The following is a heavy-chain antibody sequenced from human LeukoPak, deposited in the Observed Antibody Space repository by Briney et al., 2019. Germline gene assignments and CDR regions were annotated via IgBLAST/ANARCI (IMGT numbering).Heavy chain of an antibody. CDR2: VHSSRST. CDR1: GGYISGFF. J-gene: IGHJ4*02. V-gene: IGHV4-59*01. CDR3: ARLAPGNYDILTGDPKVVFDY. Sequence: SETLSLTCTVPGGYISGFFWRWIRQTPGEGLECIGYVHSSRSTKYKPSHKSRLIISADMSKNQFSLKLRSVSVADTAVYYCARLAPGNYDILTGDPKVVFDYWGQGALVTVSS. D-gene: IGHD3-9*01.